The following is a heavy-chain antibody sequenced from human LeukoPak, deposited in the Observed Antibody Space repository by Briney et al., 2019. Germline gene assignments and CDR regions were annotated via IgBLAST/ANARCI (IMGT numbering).Heavy chain of an antibody. Sequence: GGSLRLSCEASGFTFSTYGMHWVRQAPGKGLEWVSIIWYDGGNKYYADSVKGRFTISRDNSKNTLYLQMNSLRAEDTAVYYCARGSVNFDYWGQGTLVTVSS. V-gene: IGHV3-33*01. CDR3: ARGSVNFDY. J-gene: IGHJ4*02. CDR1: GFTFSTYG. D-gene: IGHD4-17*01. CDR2: IWYDGGNK.